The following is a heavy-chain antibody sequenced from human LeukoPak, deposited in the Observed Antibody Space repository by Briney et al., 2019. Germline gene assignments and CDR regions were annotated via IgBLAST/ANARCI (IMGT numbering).Heavy chain of an antibody. CDR3: AKDLRGAYYDILTGLSELDY. D-gene: IGHD3-9*01. Sequence: GRSLRLSRAASGFTFSSYGMHWVRQAPGKGLEGVAVISYDGSNKYYADSVKGRFTISRDNSKNTLYLQMNSLRAEDTAVYYCAKDLRGAYYDILTGLSELDYWGQGTLVTVSS. V-gene: IGHV3-30*18. CDR2: ISYDGSNK. CDR1: GFTFSSYG. J-gene: IGHJ4*02.